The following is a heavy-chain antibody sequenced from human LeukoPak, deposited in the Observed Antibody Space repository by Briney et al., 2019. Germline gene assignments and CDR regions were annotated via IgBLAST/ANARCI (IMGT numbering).Heavy chain of an antibody. J-gene: IGHJ4*02. CDR3: AKGPNTEYYADYVDF. CDR1: GYTFSSYA. CDR2: ISGRCGST. Sequence: SCKASGYTFSSYALSWVRLAPGKGLEWVSAISGRCGSTYYAVSVKGRFTISRDNSKSTLLLQMNSLRAEDTAVYYCAKGPNTEYYADYVDFWGEGTLVTASA. V-gene: IGHV3-23*01. D-gene: IGHD2/OR15-2a*01.